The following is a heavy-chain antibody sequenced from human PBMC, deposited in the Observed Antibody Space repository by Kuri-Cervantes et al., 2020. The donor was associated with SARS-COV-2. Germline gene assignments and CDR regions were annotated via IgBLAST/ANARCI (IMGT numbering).Heavy chain of an antibody. D-gene: IGHD3-22*01. V-gene: IGHV3-30-3*01. J-gene: IGHJ5*02. Sequence: GESLKISCAASGFMFSNYWMNWVRQAPGKGLEWVAVISYDGSNKYYADSVKGRFTISRDNSKNTLYLQMNSLRAEDTAVYYCARDYYDSSGYFISGLWFDPWGQGTLVTVSS. CDR2: ISYDGSNK. CDR3: ARDYYDSSGYFISGLWFDP. CDR1: GFMFSNYW.